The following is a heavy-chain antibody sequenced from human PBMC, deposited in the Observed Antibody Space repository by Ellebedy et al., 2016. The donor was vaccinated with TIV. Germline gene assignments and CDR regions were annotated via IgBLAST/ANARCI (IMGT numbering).Heavy chain of an antibody. Sequence: GGSLRLSCAASGFTFSSYGMHWVRQAPGKGLEWVAVIWYDGSNKYYADSVKGRFTISRDNSKNTLYLQMNSLRAEDTAVYYCARDFRAGTLDYWGQGTLVTVSS. CDR1: GFTFSSYG. CDR3: ARDFRAGTLDY. J-gene: IGHJ4*02. V-gene: IGHV3-33*01. CDR2: IWYDGSNK.